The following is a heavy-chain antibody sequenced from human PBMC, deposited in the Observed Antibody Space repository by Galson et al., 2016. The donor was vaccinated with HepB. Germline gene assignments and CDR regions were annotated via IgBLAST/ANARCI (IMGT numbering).Heavy chain of an antibody. D-gene: IGHD2-15*01. CDR3: VRFYCSSGSCYLDY. CDR1: GFIFSSHW. J-gene: IGHJ4*02. V-gene: IGHV3-7*01. CDR2: IKQDGSAI. Sequence: SLRLSCAASGFIFSSHWMSWVRQAPGEGLEWVAKIKQDGSAIKYVDSVEGRFTISRDKAKTSLYLQMHNLRAGVTAVYYCVRFYCSSGSCYLDYWGQGTLVTVSS.